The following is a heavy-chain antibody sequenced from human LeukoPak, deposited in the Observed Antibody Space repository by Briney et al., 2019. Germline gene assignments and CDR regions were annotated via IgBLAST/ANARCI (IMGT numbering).Heavy chain of an antibody. CDR2: IIPIFGTA. D-gene: IGHD3-10*01. Sequence: SVKVSCKASGGTFSSYAISWVRQAPGQGLEWMGGIIPIFGTANYAQKFQGRVTMTRNTSISTAYMELSSLRSEDTAVYYCARGGAYYYGSGSYYAYWGQGTLVTVSS. CDR1: GGTFSSYA. J-gene: IGHJ4*02. CDR3: ARGGAYYYGSGSYYAY. V-gene: IGHV1-69*05.